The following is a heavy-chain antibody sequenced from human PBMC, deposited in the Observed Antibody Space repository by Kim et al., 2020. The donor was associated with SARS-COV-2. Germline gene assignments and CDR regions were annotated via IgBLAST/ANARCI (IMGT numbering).Heavy chain of an antibody. CDR2: VYGGGTT. CDR3: AGPRDLYWYFDL. J-gene: IGHJ2*01. CDR1: GGSLNDYS. V-gene: IGHV4-34*01. Sequence: SETLSLTCAVYGGSLNDYSWSWIRQPPGKGLEWIGEVYGGGTTNYSPSLKSRVTMSLDTSKTQFFLELNSATAADTAVYYCAGPRDLYWYFDLWGRGTLVTVSA.